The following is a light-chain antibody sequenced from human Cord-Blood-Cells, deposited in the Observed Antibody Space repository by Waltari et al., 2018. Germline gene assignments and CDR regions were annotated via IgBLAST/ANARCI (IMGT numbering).Light chain of an antibody. CDR3: QQYYSYPWT. CDR1: QGISSY. J-gene: IGKJ1*01. V-gene: IGKV1-8*01. Sequence: AIPMTHAPSSFSASTGDRVTITCRASQGISSYLAWYQQKPGKAPKLLIYAASTLQSGVPSRFSGSGSGTDFTLTISCLQSEDFATYYCQQYYSYPWTFGQGTKVEIK. CDR2: AAS.